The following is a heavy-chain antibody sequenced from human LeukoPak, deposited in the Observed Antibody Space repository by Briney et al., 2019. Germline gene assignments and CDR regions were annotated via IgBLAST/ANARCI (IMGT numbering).Heavy chain of an antibody. V-gene: IGHV4-38-2*02. CDR1: GYSISSGYY. J-gene: IGHJ4*02. CDR3: ARERVEATVTTWRYFDY. CDR2: IYHSGST. D-gene: IGHD4-11*01. Sequence: SETLSLTCTVSGYSISSGYYWGWIRQPPGKGLEWIGSIYHSGSTYYNPSLKSRVTISVDTSKNQFSLKLSSVTAADTAVYYCARERVEATVTTWRYFDYWGQGTLVTVSS.